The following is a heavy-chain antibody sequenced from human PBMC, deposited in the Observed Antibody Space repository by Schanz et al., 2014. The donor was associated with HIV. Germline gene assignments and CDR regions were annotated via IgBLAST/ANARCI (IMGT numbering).Heavy chain of an antibody. J-gene: IGHJ5*02. CDR2: LVPRLGKT. V-gene: IGHV1-69*01. CDR1: GGTLTNYA. CDR3: SRAFYSDSGSFYSVDP. Sequence: QGQLVQSGAEVKKPGSSVKVSCKPSGGTLTNYAISWVRQAPGQRLEWMGGLVPRLGKTRYAQKFQGRVTITADESMSTAYMELSSLRSEDTAVYYCSRAFYSDSGSFYSVDPWGQGTLVTVSS. D-gene: IGHD3-10*01.